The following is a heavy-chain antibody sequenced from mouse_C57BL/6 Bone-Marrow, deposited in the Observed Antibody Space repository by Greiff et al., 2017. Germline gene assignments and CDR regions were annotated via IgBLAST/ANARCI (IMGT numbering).Heavy chain of an antibody. CDR1: GYTFTSYW. J-gene: IGHJ3*01. Sequence: QVQLQQPGAELVMPGASVKLSCKASGYTFTSYWMHWVKQRPGQGLEWIGEIDPSDSYTNYNQKFKGKSTLTVDKSSSTAYMQLSSLTSEDSAVXYCAREARELWFAYWGQGTLVIVSA. CDR3: AREARELWFAY. V-gene: IGHV1-69*01. CDR2: IDPSDSYT.